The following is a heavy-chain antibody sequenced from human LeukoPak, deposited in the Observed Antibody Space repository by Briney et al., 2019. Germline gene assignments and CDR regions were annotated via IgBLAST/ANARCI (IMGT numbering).Heavy chain of an antibody. CDR3: ARDRGWLQLVFDY. Sequence: ASVKVSCKASGYTFTSYAMHWVRQAPGRRLEWMGWINAGNGNTKYLQNFQGRVTITRDTSASTAYMEVTSLRSEDTAVYYCARDRGWLQLVFDYWGQGTLVTVSS. J-gene: IGHJ4*02. D-gene: IGHD5-24*01. CDR1: GYTFTSYA. CDR2: INAGNGNT. V-gene: IGHV1-3*01.